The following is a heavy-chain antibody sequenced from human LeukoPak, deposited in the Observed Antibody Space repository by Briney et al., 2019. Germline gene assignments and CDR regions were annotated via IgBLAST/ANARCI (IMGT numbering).Heavy chain of an antibody. CDR1: GGSFSGYY. Sequence: SETLSLTCAVYGGSFSGYYWSWIRQPPGKGLEWIGEINHSGSTNSNPSLKSRVTISVDTSKNQFSLKLSSVTAADTDVYYCARGIAAAGTIISADYWGQGTLVTVSS. D-gene: IGHD6-13*01. V-gene: IGHV4-34*01. J-gene: IGHJ4*02. CDR2: INHSGST. CDR3: ARGIAAAGTIISADY.